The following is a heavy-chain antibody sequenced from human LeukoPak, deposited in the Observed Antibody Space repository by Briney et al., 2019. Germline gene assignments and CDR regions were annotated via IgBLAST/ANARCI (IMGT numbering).Heavy chain of an antibody. Sequence: PGGSLRLSCAASGFTFSSYAMHWVRQAPGKGLEWVAVISHDGSKKNYAESVKGRFTISRDNSKNTLYVQMNSLRAEDTAAYYCVRNPSSTRMLFDFWGQGTLVTVSS. D-gene: IGHD2-2*01. CDR2: ISHDGSKK. CDR1: GFTFSSYA. CDR3: VRNPSSTRMLFDF. V-gene: IGHV3-30-3*01. J-gene: IGHJ4*02.